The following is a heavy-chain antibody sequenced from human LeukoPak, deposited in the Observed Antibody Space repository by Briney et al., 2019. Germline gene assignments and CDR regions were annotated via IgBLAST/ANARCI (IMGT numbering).Heavy chain of an antibody. D-gene: IGHD4-23*01. CDR3: ANDYGGNSGGGY. V-gene: IGHV3-30*02. CDR1: GFTFSGYG. CDR2: IRFDGTNK. J-gene: IGHJ4*02. Sequence: PGGSLRLSCAASGFTFSGYGMHWFRQAPGKGLEWVTFIRFDGTNKSYADSVKGRFTISRDNSKNTLYLQMNSLRAEDTAVYYCANDYGGNSGGGYWGQGTLVTVSS.